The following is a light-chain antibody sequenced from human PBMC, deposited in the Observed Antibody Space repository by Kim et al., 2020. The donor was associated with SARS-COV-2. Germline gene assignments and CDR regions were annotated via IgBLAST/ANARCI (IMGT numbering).Light chain of an antibody. CDR1: QSVSSN. CDR3: QQYTNWPLT. V-gene: IGKV3-15*01. CDR2: GAS. Sequence: EIVMTQSPATLSVSPGERATLSCRASQSVSSNLAWYQQKPGQAARLLIYGASTRATGIPARFSGSGSGTEFTLIISSLQSEDFAVYYCQQYTNWPLTFGGGTKLEI. J-gene: IGKJ4*01.